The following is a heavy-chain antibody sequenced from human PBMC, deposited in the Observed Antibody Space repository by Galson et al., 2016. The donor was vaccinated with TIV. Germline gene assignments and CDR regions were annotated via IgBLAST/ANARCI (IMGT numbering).Heavy chain of an antibody. V-gene: IGHV4-38-2*02. CDR2: IYHTGST. Sequence: SETLSLTCTVSGYSISSGYYWGWIRQLPGKGLEWIGNIYHTGSTYSNPSLRSRLTMSVDTSKNQFSLILNSVTAADTAVYYCARDCTSSTCHIYYYGMDVWGQGTTVTVSS. CDR1: GYSISSGYY. J-gene: IGHJ6*02. CDR3: ARDCTSSTCHIYYYGMDV. D-gene: IGHD2-2*02.